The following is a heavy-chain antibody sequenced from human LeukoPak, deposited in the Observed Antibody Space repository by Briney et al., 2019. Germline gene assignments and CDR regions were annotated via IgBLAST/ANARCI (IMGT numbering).Heavy chain of an antibody. V-gene: IGHV5-51*01. D-gene: IGHD5-24*01. CDR3: ARLAKARKDGYNFGFDY. CDR2: IYPGDSDT. J-gene: IGHJ4*02. CDR1: GYIFTSYW. Sequence: GESLKISCKGSGYIFTSYWIAWVRQMPGKGPEWMGIIYPGDSDTRNSPSFQGQVIISADKSISTAYLQWNSLKASDTAIYYCARLAKARKDGYNFGFDYWGQGTLVTVSS.